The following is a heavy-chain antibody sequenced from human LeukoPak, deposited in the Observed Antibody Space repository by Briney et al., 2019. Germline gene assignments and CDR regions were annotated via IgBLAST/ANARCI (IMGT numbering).Heavy chain of an antibody. CDR2: MYSGGNT. CDR1: GFNVSSNY. CDR3: ATSLKQLGRGQTYYYDSSGYYY. D-gene: IGHD3-22*01. Sequence: GGSLRLSCAASGFNVSSNYMSWVRQAPGKGLEWVSVMYSGGNTYYADSVTGRFTVSRDTSKNTLSVLMNSLRADDTAIYYCATSLKQLGRGQTYYYDSSGYYYWGQGTLVAVSS. J-gene: IGHJ4*02. V-gene: IGHV3-53*01.